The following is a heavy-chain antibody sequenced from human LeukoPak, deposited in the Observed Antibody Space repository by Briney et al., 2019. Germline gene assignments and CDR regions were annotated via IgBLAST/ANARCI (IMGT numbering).Heavy chain of an antibody. CDR3: ARGRGTSGSNRDFYFYYYMDV. D-gene: IGHD2-15*01. Sequence: GASVKVSCKASGYIFTDYAIHWLRQAPGQRPEWMGWMNAANGNTKYSQKFQGRITLIRDTSAATAYMELSSLRHDDLAVYYCARGRGTSGSNRDFYFYYYMDVWGQGTLVIVSS. CDR2: MNAANGNT. V-gene: IGHV1-3*01. CDR1: GYIFTDYA. J-gene: IGHJ6*03.